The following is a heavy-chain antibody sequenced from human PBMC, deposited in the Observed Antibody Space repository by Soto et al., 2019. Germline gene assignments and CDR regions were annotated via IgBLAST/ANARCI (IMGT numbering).Heavy chain of an antibody. V-gene: IGHV4-59*01. CDR3: ARSTWNYYHY. CDR2: VYSSGST. CDR1: GGSMTTYY. D-gene: IGHD1-7*01. J-gene: IGHJ4*02. Sequence: SETLSLTCTGSGGSMTTYYWNWIRQPPGKGLEWIGYVYSSGSTDYNPSLKSRVTISVDTSNNQFSLKLSSVTTADTAVYYCARSTWNYYHYWGQGTLVTVSS.